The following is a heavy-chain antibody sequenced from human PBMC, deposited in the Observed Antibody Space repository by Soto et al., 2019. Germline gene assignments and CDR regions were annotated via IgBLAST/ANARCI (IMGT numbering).Heavy chain of an antibody. CDR3: AREITIFGVVTSYYYYGMDV. CDR1: GFTFSSYW. V-gene: IGHV3-7*03. Sequence: VGSLRLSCAASGFTFSSYWMSWVRQAPGKGLEWVANIKQDGGEKYYVDSVKGRFTISRDNAKNSLYLQMNSLRAEDTAVYYCAREITIFGVVTSYYYYGMDVWGQGTTVTVSS. CDR2: IKQDGGEK. J-gene: IGHJ6*02. D-gene: IGHD3-3*01.